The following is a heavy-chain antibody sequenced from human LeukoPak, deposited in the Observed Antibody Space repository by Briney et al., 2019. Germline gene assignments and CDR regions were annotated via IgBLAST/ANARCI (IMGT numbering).Heavy chain of an antibody. CDR2: IYHSGST. CDR3: LASGQQLVPGGFDY. Sequence: SETLSLTCAVSGGSISSSNWWSWVRQPPGKGLEWIGEIYHSGSTNYNPSLKSRVTISVDKSKNQFSLKLSSVTAADTAVYYCLASGQQLVPGGFDYWGQGTLVTVSS. J-gene: IGHJ4*02. CDR1: GGSISSSNW. V-gene: IGHV4-4*02. D-gene: IGHD6-13*01.